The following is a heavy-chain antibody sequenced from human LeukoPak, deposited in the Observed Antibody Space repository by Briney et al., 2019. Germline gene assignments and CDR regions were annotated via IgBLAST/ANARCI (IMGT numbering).Heavy chain of an antibody. J-gene: IGHJ6*02. Sequence: SGGSLRLSCAASGFTFSSYWTHWVRQAAGEGLVWVSRINSDGTTTTYADSVKGRFIISRDNAKNTLYLQMNSLRAEDTAVYYCVKRDGYKPWDYNGMDVWGQGTTVTVSS. CDR2: INSDGTTT. D-gene: IGHD5-24*01. V-gene: IGHV3-74*01. CDR1: GFTFSSYW. CDR3: VKRDGYKPWDYNGMDV.